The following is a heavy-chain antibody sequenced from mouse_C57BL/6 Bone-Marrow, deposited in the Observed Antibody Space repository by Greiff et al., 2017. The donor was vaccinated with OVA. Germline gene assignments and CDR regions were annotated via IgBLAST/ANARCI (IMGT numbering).Heavy chain of an antibody. D-gene: IGHD2-5*01. CDR1: GYTFTDYE. CDR3: TRVYSNYYAMDY. J-gene: IGHJ4*01. Sequence: VQLQQSGAELVRPGASVTLSCKASGYTFTDYEMHWVKQTPVHGLEWIGAIDPETGGTAYNHKFKGKAILTAYKSSSTAYMELRSLTSEDSAVYYCTRVYSNYYAMDYCGQGTAVTVSS. V-gene: IGHV1-15*01. CDR2: IDPETGGT.